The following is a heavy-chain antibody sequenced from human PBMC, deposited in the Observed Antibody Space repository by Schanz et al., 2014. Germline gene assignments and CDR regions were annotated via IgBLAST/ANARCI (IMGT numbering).Heavy chain of an antibody. CDR2: ILGLASTT. J-gene: IGHJ3*02. D-gene: IGHD4-17*01. CDR3: ARKMKLGVYGGKGHDSLDI. V-gene: IGHV3-21*01. CDR1: GFTLSSYA. Sequence: EVQLMESGGGLVKPGGSLRLSCAASGFTLSSYAINWVRQAPGKGLEWVSAILGLASTTYYADSVTGRFTISRDNAKNTLYLQMNTLRAEDTAVYYCARKMKLGVYGGKGHDSLDIWGQGTMVTVS.